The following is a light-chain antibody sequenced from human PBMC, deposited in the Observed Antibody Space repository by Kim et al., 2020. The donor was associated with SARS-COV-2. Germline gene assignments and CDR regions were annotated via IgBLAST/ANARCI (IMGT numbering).Light chain of an antibody. V-gene: IGKV1-5*03. CDR2: NAS. Sequence: ASVGDRVTITCRASQMIKYWFAWYQQKPGKAPNLLIYNASSLQRGVPSRFSGSGSGTEFTLSINSLQPDDFAVYYCQQYYSYPWTFGRGTKVDIK. CDR1: QMIKYW. CDR3: QQYYSYPWT. J-gene: IGKJ1*01.